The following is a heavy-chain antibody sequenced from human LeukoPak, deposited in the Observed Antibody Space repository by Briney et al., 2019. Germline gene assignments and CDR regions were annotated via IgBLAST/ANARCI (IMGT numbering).Heavy chain of an antibody. D-gene: IGHD2-15*01. V-gene: IGHV4-39*01. Sequence: SETLSLTCTVSGGSISSESYYWGWIRQPPGKGLEWIGTVSHSGTTSYNPSLRSRFTISVDTSKNQFSLRVTSVTAADTAMYYCARRPDVSGFCSGGSCFPFDDWGRGTPVTVSS. CDR1: GGSISSESYY. CDR3: ARRPDVSGFCSGGSCFPFDD. CDR2: VSHSGTT. J-gene: IGHJ4*02.